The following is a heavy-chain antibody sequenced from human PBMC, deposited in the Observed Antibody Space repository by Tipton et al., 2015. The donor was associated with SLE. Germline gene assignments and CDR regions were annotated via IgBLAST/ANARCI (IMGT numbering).Heavy chain of an antibody. CDR1: GITFSSYA. D-gene: IGHD6-19*01. CDR3: AREGGGWYDDGVNY. Sequence: SLRLSCAALGITFSSYAMNWVRPAPGKGLEGVSYISSSGSTIYHADSVKGRFTISRDNAKNSLYLQMNSLRAEDTAVYYCAREGGGWYDDGVNYWGRGTQVTVSA. J-gene: IGHJ4*02. CDR2: ISSSGSTI. V-gene: IGHV3-48*03.